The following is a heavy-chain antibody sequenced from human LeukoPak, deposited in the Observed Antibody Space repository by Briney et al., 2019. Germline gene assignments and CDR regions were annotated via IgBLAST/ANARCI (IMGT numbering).Heavy chain of an antibody. J-gene: IGHJ4*02. V-gene: IGHV3-23*01. CDR2: ISGSDVNT. Sequence: GGSLRLSCAASGFTFSNYAMSWVRQAPGKGPEWVSAISGSDVNTYYADSVKGRFTISRDDSKNTLYLQMNSLRAEDTAIYYCTREEAYFDSLLAYYFDYWGQGTLVTVSS. CDR1: GFTFSNYA. CDR3: TREEAYFDSLLAYYFDY. D-gene: IGHD3-9*01.